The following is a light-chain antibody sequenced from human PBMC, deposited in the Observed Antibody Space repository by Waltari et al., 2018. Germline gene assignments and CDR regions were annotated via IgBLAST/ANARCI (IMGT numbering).Light chain of an antibody. CDR2: LNSDGSL. CDR1: SGHNFSD. V-gene: IGLV4-69*01. CDR3: QTWGSAIWV. J-gene: IGLJ3*02. Sequence: QVVLTQSPSASASLGASVKLTCNLSSGHNFSDIAWHQKEADKGPRFLMRLNSDGSLNKGDGIPDRFSGSSSGSERHLTISSLQSEDEADYYCQTWGSAIWVFGGGTRLTVL.